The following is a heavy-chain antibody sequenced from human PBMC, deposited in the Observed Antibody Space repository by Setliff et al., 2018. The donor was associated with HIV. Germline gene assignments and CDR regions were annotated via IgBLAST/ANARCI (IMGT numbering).Heavy chain of an antibody. CDR1: GYTFTSYA. Sequence: ASVKVSCKASGYTFTSYAMHWVRQAPGQRLEWMGWISAYNGNTNYAQKLQGRVTMTTDTSTSTAYMELRSLRSDDTAVYYCARDLIDSSSPFDYWGQGTLVTVSS. CDR2: ISAYNGNT. CDR3: ARDLIDSSSPFDY. V-gene: IGHV1-18*01. D-gene: IGHD6-6*01. J-gene: IGHJ4*02.